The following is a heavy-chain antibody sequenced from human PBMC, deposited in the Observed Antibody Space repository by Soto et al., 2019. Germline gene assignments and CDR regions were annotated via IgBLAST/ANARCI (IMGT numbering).Heavy chain of an antibody. CDR3: ARQGTSRGSVHAAFDX. D-gene: IGHD3-10*01. J-gene: IGHJ4*02. CDR1: GYTFIYFW. CDR2: IYRGASDI. Sequence: LGEALKISWQASGYTFIYFWVAWVRQVPGKGVEWMVVIYRGASDIRYSPSFEGHVTISADKSTNTAYLQWSSLEAADTAIYYCARQGTSRGSVHAAFDXWGPGTLVTVSX. V-gene: IGHV5-51*01.